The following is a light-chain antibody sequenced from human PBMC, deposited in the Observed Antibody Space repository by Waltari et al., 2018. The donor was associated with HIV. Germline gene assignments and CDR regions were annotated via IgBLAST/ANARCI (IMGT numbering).Light chain of an antibody. CDR3: RQYYSIPRS. CDR1: QSVLFSSNNENY. CDR2: WAS. J-gene: IGKJ2*03. V-gene: IGKV4-1*01. Sequence: DIVMTQSPDSLAVSLGERATINCKSSQSVLFSSNNENYLAWYQQKPGQPPKRLIYWASTRECGVPDRFSGSGSGTDVTLTISSLQAEDVAVYYCRQYYSIPRSFGQGTKLEIK.